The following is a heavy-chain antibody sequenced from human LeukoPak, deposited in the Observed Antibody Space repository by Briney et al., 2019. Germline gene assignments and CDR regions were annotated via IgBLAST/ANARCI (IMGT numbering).Heavy chain of an antibody. J-gene: IGHJ3*02. CDR1: GGSISSSY. D-gene: IGHD3-3*01. CDR3: ATDLPVSLYGAVIESAFLI. V-gene: IGHV4-4*07. Sequence: SETLSLTCTVSGGSISSSYRSWIRQSAGKGLEWIGRIYSSGSTNYNPSLKSRLTIVIDKSKNQFSLKLNSVTAADTAVYYCATDLPVSLYGAVIESAFLIWGQGRMVTVSS. CDR2: IYSSGST.